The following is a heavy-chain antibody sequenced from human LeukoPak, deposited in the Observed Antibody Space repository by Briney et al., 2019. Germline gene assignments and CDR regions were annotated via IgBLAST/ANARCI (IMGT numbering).Heavy chain of an antibody. Sequence: ASVKVSCKASGYTFTTYDINWVRQATGQGLAWMGWMNPNSGNTGYAQKFQGRVTMTRNTSMSTAYMELNSVRSEDTAVYYCARANYYGSGKKDLDYWGQGTLVTVSS. CDR1: GYTFTTYD. J-gene: IGHJ4*02. CDR2: MNPNSGNT. CDR3: ARANYYGSGKKDLDY. D-gene: IGHD3-10*01. V-gene: IGHV1-8*01.